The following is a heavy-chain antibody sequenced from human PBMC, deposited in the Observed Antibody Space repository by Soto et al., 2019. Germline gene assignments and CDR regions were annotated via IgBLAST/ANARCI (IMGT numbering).Heavy chain of an antibody. CDR1: GFTFSSYA. CDR3: AKDGHDGYNF. CDR2: ISYDGSNK. D-gene: IGHD2-21*01. V-gene: IGHV3-30*04. J-gene: IGHJ4*02. Sequence: GGSLRLSCAASGFTFSSYAMHWVRQAPGKGLEWVAVISYDGSNKYYADSVKGRFTISRDNSKNTLYLQMNSLRAEDTAVYYCAKDGHDGYNFWGQGTLVTVSS.